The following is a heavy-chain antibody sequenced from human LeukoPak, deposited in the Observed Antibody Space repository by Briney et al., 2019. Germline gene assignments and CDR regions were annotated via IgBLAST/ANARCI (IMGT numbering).Heavy chain of an antibody. CDR3: AREVPPITIFGVGYYGMDV. CDR2: ISSSGSTI. Sequence: GGSLRLSCAASGFTFSDYYMSWIRQAPGKGLEWVSYISSSGSTIYYADSVKGRFTISRDNAKNSLYLQMNSRRAEDTAVYYCAREVPPITIFGVGYYGMDVWGQGTTVTVSS. D-gene: IGHD3-3*01. V-gene: IGHV3-11*01. J-gene: IGHJ6*02. CDR1: GFTFSDYY.